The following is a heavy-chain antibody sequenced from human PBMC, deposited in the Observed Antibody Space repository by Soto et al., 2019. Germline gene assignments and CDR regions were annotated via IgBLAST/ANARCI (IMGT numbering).Heavy chain of an antibody. J-gene: IGHJ6*02. Sequence: SVKVSCKASGGTFSSYAITWVRQAPGQGLEWMGGIIPIFGPANYAQKFQGRVTITADESTSTAYMELSSLRSEGTAVYYCARGTYYDSSGYPRGGDYYGMDVWGQGTTVTVSS. CDR3: ARGTYYDSSGYPRGGDYYGMDV. CDR2: IIPIFGPA. V-gene: IGHV1-69*13. D-gene: IGHD3-22*01. CDR1: GGTFSSYA.